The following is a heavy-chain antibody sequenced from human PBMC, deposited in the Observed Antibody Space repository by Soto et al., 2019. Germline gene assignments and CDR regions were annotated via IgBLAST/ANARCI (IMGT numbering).Heavy chain of an antibody. V-gene: IGHV1-69*08. CDR3: GRIPRYSFPTSDPLDN. D-gene: IGHD3-16*02. Sequence: QVHLVQSGAELKQPGSLVTVSCKASGGTFNTYTFSWVRQVPGQGLEWMGSVLPILGSINYAPEFQGRLSISADQSSTTVYMELSSLTSQDTATYYCGRIPRYSFPTSDPLDNWGQGTLVTVSS. J-gene: IGHJ4*02. CDR1: GGTFNTYT. CDR2: VLPILGSI.